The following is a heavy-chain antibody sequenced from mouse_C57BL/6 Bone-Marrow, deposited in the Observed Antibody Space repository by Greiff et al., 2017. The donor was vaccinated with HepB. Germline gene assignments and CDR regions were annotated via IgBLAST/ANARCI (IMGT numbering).Heavy chain of an antibody. CDR2: ISSGGSYT. V-gene: IGHV5-6*01. J-gene: IGHJ2*01. D-gene: IGHD1-1*01. Sequence: VQLKESGGDLVKPGGSLKLSCAASGFTFSSYGMSWVRQTPDKRLEWVATISSGGSYTYYPDSVKGRFTISRDNAKNTLYLQMSSLKSEDTAMYYCARLYYYGSNYWGQGTTLTVSS. CDR3: ARLYYYGSNY. CDR1: GFTFSSYG.